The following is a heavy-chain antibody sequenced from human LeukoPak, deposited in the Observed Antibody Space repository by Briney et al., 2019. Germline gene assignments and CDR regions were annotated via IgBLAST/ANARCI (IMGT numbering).Heavy chain of an antibody. V-gene: IGHV3-30-3*01. CDR2: ISYDGSNK. Sequence: GRSLRLSCAASGFTFSSYAMHWVHQAPGKGLEWVAVISYDGSNKYYADSVKGRFTISRDNSKSTLYLEMKSLRVEDTAMYYCVKDQVPASDWGQGTLVTVSS. CDR1: GFTFSSYA. J-gene: IGHJ4*02. CDR3: VKDQVPASD. D-gene: IGHD2-2*01.